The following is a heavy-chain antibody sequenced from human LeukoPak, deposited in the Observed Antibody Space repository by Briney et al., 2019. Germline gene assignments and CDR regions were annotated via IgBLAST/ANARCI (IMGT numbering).Heavy chain of an antibody. CDR2: IYYSGST. J-gene: IGHJ4*02. CDR3: ARVLPYSSGWGVDY. D-gene: IGHD6-19*01. Sequence: SETLSLTCTVSGGSISSSSYYWGWIRQPPGKGLEWIGSIYYSGSTYYNPSLKSRVTISVDTSKNQFSLNLSSVTAADTAVYYCARVLPYSSGWGVDYWGQGTLVTVSS. CDR1: GGSISSSSYY. V-gene: IGHV4-39*07.